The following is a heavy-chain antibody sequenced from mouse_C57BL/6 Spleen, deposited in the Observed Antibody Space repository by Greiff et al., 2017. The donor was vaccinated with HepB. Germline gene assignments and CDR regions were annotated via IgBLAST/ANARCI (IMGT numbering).Heavy chain of an antibody. CDR2: ISYDGSN. CDR3: ANGYDEGVFDY. J-gene: IGHJ2*01. Sequence: EVQLQESGPGLVKPSQSLSLTCSVTGYSITSGYYWNWIRQFPGNKLEWMGYISYDGSNNYNPSLKNRISITRDTSKNQFFLKVNSVTTEDTATYYFANGYDEGVFDYWGQGTTLTVSS. CDR1: GYSITSGYY. D-gene: IGHD2-2*01. V-gene: IGHV3-6*01.